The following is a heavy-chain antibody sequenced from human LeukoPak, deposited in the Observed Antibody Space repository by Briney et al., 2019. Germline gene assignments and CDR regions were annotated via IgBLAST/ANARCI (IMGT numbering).Heavy chain of an antibody. CDR2: IYYSGSS. D-gene: IGHD2-2*01. CDR1: GGSINSYY. CDR3: ARWYCSSNTCYHMDV. Sequence: SETLSLTCTVSGGSINSYYWSWIRQPPGGGLEWIGYIYYSGSSSYNPSLKSRVTMSVDTSRNQLSLKLSSVTAADTAVYYCARWYCSSNTCYHMDVWGKGTTVTVSS. V-gene: IGHV4-59*01. J-gene: IGHJ6*03.